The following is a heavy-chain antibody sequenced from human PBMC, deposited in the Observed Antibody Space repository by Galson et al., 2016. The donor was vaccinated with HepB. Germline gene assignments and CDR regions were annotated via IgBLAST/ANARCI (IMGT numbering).Heavy chain of an antibody. CDR2: ISGNNGNT. D-gene: IGHD1-1*01. CDR3: TREVDNNWGEIRDNC. V-gene: IGHV1-18*04. Sequence: SVKVSCKASGYTFTGYYMHWLRQAPGQGLEWMGWISGNNGNTKYAQHFQDRVTMTTDTSTDTAYMELRGLRSDDTAIYYRTREVDNNWGEIRDNCWGQGNLVTVSS. CDR1: GYTFTGYY. J-gene: IGHJ4*02.